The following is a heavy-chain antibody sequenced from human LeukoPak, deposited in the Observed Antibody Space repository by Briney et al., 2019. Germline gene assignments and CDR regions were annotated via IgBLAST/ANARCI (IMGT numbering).Heavy chain of an antibody. Sequence: PGGSLRLSCAASGFTFSSYVMSWVRQAPGKGLEWVSGISGRGGDTYYADSVKGRFTISRDNSKNTLYLQMNSLRAEDAAVYYCANEYSKGDVWGQGTMVTVSS. D-gene: IGHD4-11*01. V-gene: IGHV3-23*01. CDR3: ANEYSKGDV. J-gene: IGHJ3*01. CDR2: ISGRGGDT. CDR1: GFTFSSYV.